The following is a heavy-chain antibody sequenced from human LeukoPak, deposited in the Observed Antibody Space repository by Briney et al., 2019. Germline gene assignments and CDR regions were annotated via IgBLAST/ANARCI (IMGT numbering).Heavy chain of an antibody. V-gene: IGHV4-59*01. Sequence: SETLSLTCSVSGGSISGYYWSWIRQPPGKGLEWIGYIYYSGSTNYNPSLKSRVTISVDTSKNQFSLKLSSVTAADTAVYYCARGGITMVRGVIQEYYFDYWGQGTLVTVSS. CDR1: GGSISGYY. CDR3: ARGGITMVRGVIQEYYFDY. CDR2: IYYSGST. D-gene: IGHD3-10*01. J-gene: IGHJ4*02.